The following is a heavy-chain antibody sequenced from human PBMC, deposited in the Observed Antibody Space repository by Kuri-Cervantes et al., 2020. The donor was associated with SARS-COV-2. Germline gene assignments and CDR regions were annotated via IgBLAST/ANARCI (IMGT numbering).Heavy chain of an antibody. CDR3: ARHNRNIVLMVYDYGVDV. CDR2: ISYDGSNK. J-gene: IGHJ6*02. V-gene: IGHV3-30*03. D-gene: IGHD2-8*01. CDR1: GFTFSSYG. Sequence: GGSLRLSCAASGFTFSSYGMHWVRQAPGKGLEWVAVISYDGSNKYYADSVKGRFTISRDNSKNTLYLQMNSLRAEDTAVYYCARHNRNIVLMVYDYGVDVWGQGTTVTVSS.